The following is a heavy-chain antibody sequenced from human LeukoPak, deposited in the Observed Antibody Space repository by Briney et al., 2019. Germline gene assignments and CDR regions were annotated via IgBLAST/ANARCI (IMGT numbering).Heavy chain of an antibody. V-gene: IGHV3-48*04. Sequence: GGTLRLSCAASGFTFSSYSMNWVRQAPGKGLEWVSSISSSGSTIYYADSVKGRFTISRDNAKNSLYLQMNSLRAEDTAVYYCAELGITMIGGVWGKGTTVTISS. J-gene: IGHJ6*04. CDR1: GFTFSSYS. CDR3: AELGITMIGGV. CDR2: ISSSGSTI. D-gene: IGHD3-10*02.